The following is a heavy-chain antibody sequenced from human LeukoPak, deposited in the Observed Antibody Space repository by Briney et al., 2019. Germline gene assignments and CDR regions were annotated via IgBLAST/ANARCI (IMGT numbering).Heavy chain of an antibody. Sequence: SETLSLTCAVSGGSISGYYWSWIRQPPGKGLEWVGYIYYSGSTNYNPSLKSRVTISVDTSKNQFSLKLSSVTAADTAVYYCARSYGEWEPTYFDYWGQGTLVTVSS. V-gene: IGHV4-59*01. D-gene: IGHD1-26*01. CDR2: IYYSGST. CDR1: GGSISGYY. J-gene: IGHJ4*02. CDR3: ARSYGEWEPTYFDY.